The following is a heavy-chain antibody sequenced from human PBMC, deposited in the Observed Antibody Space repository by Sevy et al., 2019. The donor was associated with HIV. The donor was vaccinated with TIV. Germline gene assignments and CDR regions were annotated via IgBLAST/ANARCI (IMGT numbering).Heavy chain of an antibody. J-gene: IGHJ6*03. CDR1: GFTFSSYW. D-gene: IGHD4-17*01. CDR3: ARVYGGNAFGDYYYYMDV. CDR2: IKQDGSEK. V-gene: IGHV3-7*03. Sequence: GESLKISCAASGFTFSSYWMSWVRQAPGKGLEWVANIKQDGSEKYYVDSVKGRFTISRDNAKNSLYLQMNSLRAEDTAVYYCARVYGGNAFGDYYYYMDVWGKGTTVTVSS.